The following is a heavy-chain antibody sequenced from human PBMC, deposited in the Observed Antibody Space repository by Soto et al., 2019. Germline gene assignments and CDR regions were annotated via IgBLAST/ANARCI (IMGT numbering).Heavy chain of an antibody. D-gene: IGHD2-21*01. CDR1: GYTFTSYA. V-gene: IGHV1-3*01. CDR3: ASNEVVSGYYFDY. J-gene: IGHJ4*02. CDR2: INAGNGNT. Sequence: GASVEVSCKASGYTFTSYAMHWVRQAPGQRLEWMGWINAGNGNTKYSQKFQGRVTITRDTSASTAYMELSSLRSEDTAVYYCASNEVVSGYYFDYWGQGTLVTVSS.